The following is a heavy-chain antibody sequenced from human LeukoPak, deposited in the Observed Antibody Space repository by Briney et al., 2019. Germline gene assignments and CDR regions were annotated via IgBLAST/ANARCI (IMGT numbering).Heavy chain of an antibody. CDR3: ARFYCSSTSCLEDY. D-gene: IGHD2-2*01. CDR2: IISSAAST. V-gene: IGHV3-23*01. J-gene: IGHJ4*02. Sequence: GGSLRLSCTVSGLTFGDYAMSWVRQAPGKGLEWVSHIISSAASTDYADSVKGRFTISRDNAKNTLYLQMNSLRAEDTAVYYCARFYCSSTSCLEDYWGQGTLVTVSS. CDR1: GLTFGDYA.